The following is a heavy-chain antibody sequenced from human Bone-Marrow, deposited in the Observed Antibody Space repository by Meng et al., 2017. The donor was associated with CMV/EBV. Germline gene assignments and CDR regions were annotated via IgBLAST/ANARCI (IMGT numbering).Heavy chain of an antibody. CDR2: IIPILGIA. CDR3: ARAHWVRGVIISDAFDI. V-gene: IGHV1-69*10. Sequence: SVKVSCKASGGTFSSYAISWVRQAPGQGLEWMGGIIPILGIANYAQKFQGRVTITTDESTSTAYMELTSLRSEDTAVYYCARAHWVRGVIISDAFDIWGQGTMVTVSS. CDR1: GGTFSSYA. D-gene: IGHD3-10*01. J-gene: IGHJ3*02.